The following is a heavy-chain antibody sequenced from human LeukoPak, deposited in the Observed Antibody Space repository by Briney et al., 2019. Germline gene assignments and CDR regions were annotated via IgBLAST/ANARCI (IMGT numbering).Heavy chain of an antibody. CDR1: GYSISSGYY. J-gene: IGHJ6*03. CDR2: SYHSGST. D-gene: IGHD4-17*01. V-gene: IGHV4-38-2*02. Sequence: SSETLPLTCSVSGYSISSGYYWGWIRQPPGKGLEWIGRSYHSGSTYYNPSLKSRVTISVDTSKNQFSLKLSSVTAADTAVYYCARAFGDDYGDYGPFYYYYYYYMDVWGKGTTVTVSS. CDR3: ARAFGDDYGDYGPFYYYYYYYMDV.